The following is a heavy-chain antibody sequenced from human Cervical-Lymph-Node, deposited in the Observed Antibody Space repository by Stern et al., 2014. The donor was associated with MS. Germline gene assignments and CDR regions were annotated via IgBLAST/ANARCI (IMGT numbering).Heavy chain of an antibody. D-gene: IGHD2-15*01. Sequence: VQLVESGAEVMKPGASVKVSCKASGYTFTSYGISWVRQAPAHGHERMGWISAYNGNKNYAQKLQGRVTMTTDTSTSTAYMELRSLRSDDTAVYYCARGLLGSENAFDIWGQGTMVTVSS. CDR2: ISAYNGNK. J-gene: IGHJ3*02. CDR3: ARGLLGSENAFDI. V-gene: IGHV1-18*01. CDR1: GYTFTSYG.